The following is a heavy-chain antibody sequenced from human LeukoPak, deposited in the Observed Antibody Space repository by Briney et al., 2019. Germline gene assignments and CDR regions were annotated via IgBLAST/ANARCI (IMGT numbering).Heavy chain of an antibody. CDR1: GGSISGYY. D-gene: IGHD3-22*01. J-gene: IGHJ4*02. Sequence: SETLSLTCTVSGGSISGYYWSWIRQPPGKGLEWIGYIYYSGSTNYNPSLKSRVTISVDTSKNQFSLKLSSVTAADTAVYYCASHKKNYDSNQYFDYWGQGTLVTVSS. CDR2: IYYSGST. CDR3: ASHKKNYDSNQYFDY. V-gene: IGHV4-59*01.